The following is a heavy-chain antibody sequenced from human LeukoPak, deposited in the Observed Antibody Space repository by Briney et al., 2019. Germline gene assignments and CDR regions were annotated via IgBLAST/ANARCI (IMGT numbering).Heavy chain of an antibody. CDR1: GYTSTGYY. CDR2: INPNSGGT. D-gene: IGHD2-2*01. Sequence: VASVKVSCKASGYTSTGYYMHWVRQAPGQGLEWMGWINPNSGGTNYAQKFQGRVTMTRDTSISTAYMELSRLRSDDTAVYYCARLPYCSSTSCYLAPDDYYYYGMDVWGQGTTVTVSS. CDR3: ARLPYCSSTSCYLAPDDYYYYGMDV. J-gene: IGHJ6*02. V-gene: IGHV1-2*02.